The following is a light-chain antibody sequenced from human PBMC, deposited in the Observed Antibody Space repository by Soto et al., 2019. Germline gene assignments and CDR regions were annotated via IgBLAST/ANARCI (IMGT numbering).Light chain of an antibody. CDR1: QSVGSY. J-gene: IGKJ3*01. Sequence: EIVLTQSPATLSLSPGEGATLSCRASQSVGSYLAWYQQKPGQAPRLLIYDASNRATGIPARFSGSGSGTDFTLTLSSLEPEDFAVYYCQQRTSWPSFTFGPGTKVDIK. V-gene: IGKV3-11*01. CDR2: DAS. CDR3: QQRTSWPSFT.